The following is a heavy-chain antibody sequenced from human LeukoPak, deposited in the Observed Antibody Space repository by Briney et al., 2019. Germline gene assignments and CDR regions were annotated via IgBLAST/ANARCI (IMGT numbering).Heavy chain of an antibody. Sequence: ASVKVSCKASGYTFTNYYMHWVRQAPGQGLEWMGIINPSGGSTSYAQTFQGRVAMTRDTSTSTVYMDLISLRSEDTAVYYCARDRFTRSSGYYYPFDYWGQGTLVTASS. CDR3: ARDRFTRSSGYYYPFDY. CDR1: GYTFTNYY. CDR2: INPSGGST. D-gene: IGHD3-22*01. J-gene: IGHJ4*02. V-gene: IGHV1-46*01.